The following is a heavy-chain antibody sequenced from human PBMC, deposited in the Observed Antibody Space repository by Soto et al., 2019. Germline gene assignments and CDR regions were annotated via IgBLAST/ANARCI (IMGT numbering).Heavy chain of an antibody. J-gene: IGHJ5*02. CDR3: TRGGNWNYPDWFDP. V-gene: IGHV3-49*03. CDR2: IRSKAYGGTT. CDR1: GITFGDYA. Sequence: PGGSLRLSCTASGITFGDYAMSWFRPAPGKGLEWVGFIRSKAYGGTTEYAASVKGRFTISRDDSKSIAYLQMNSLKTEDTAVYYCTRGGNWNYPDWFDPWGQGTLVTVSS. D-gene: IGHD1-7*01.